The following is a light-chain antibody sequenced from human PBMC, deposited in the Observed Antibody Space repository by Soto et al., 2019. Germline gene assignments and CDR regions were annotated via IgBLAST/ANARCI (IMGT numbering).Light chain of an antibody. CDR3: LSYDSSLSGSVV. CDR2: GNS. J-gene: IGLJ2*01. Sequence: QSVLTKPPSVSGAPGQRVTISCTGSSSNIGAGYDVHWYQQLPGTAPKLLIYGNSSRPSGVPDRFSGSKSGTSASLAITGLQAEDEADYYCLSYDSSLSGSVVFGGGTQLTVL. CDR1: SSNIGAGYD. V-gene: IGLV1-40*01.